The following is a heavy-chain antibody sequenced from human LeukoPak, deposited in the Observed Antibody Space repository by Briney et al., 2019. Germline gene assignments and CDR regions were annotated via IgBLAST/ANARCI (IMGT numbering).Heavy chain of an antibody. CDR3: ATSNSSGGSPDAFDI. J-gene: IGHJ3*02. Sequence: GESLKISCKGSGYSFTSYWIGWVRQMPGKGLEWMGIIYPDDSDTRYSPSFQGQVTISADKSISTAYLQWSSLKASDTAMYYCATSNSSGGSPDAFDIWGQGTMVTVSS. D-gene: IGHD6-19*01. CDR2: IYPDDSDT. V-gene: IGHV5-51*01. CDR1: GYSFTSYW.